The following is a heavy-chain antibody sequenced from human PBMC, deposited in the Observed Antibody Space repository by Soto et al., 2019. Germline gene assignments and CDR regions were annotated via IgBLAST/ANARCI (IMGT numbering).Heavy chain of an antibody. CDR1: GFIVNNYW. D-gene: IGHD1-26*01. CDR2: VNSDGSTT. J-gene: IGHJ4*02. V-gene: IGHV3-74*01. CDR3: ARCANQVGAACYFDY. Sequence: PGGSLRLSYAASGFIVNNYWRHWVRQVKGKGLVWVSRVNSDGSTTNYADSVKGRFTISRDNFRNTLDLQMDSLRVEDTAVYYCARCANQVGAACYFDYWGQGTLVTVSS.